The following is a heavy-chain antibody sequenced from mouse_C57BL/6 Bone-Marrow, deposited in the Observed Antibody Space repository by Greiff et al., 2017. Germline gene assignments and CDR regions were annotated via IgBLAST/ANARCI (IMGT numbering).Heavy chain of an antibody. Sequence: LVESGPELVKPGASVKLSCKASGYTFTSYDINWVKQSPGQGLEWIGWIYPGDGSTKYNEKFKGKATLTVDTSSSTAYMELHSLTSEDSAVYGCARLGRYAMDYWGQGTSVTVSS. D-gene: IGHD4-1*01. CDR2: IYPGDGST. V-gene: IGHV1-85*01. J-gene: IGHJ4*01. CDR3: ARLGRYAMDY. CDR1: GYTFTSYD.